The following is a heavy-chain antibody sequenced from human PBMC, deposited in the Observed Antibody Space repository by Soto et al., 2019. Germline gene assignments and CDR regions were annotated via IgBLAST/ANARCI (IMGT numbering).Heavy chain of an antibody. V-gene: IGHV4-34*01. CDR2: INHSGST. CDR3: ARGEGNGDCSGGSCYSYFQH. J-gene: IGHJ1*01. Sequence: SETLSLTCAVYGGSFSGYYWSWIRQPPGKGLEWIGEINHSGSTNYNPSLKSRVTISVDTSKNQFSLKLSSVTAADTAVYYCARGEGNGDCSGGSCYSYFQHWGQGTLVTVSS. CDR1: GGSFSGYY. D-gene: IGHD2-15*01.